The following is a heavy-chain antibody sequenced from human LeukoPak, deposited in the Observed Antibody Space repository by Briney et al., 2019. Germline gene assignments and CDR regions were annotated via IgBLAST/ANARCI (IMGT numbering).Heavy chain of an antibody. CDR3: ARGVASYY. CDR2: INHYGST. V-gene: IGHV4-34*01. CDR1: GESLSNYY. J-gene: IGHJ4*02. Sequence: PSETLSLTCAVYGESLSNYYWSWIRQPPGKGLEWIGEINHYGSTNYNPSLKSRVTISVDTSKNQFSLKLSSVTAADTAVYYCARGVASYYWGQGTLVTVSS. D-gene: IGHD2-15*01.